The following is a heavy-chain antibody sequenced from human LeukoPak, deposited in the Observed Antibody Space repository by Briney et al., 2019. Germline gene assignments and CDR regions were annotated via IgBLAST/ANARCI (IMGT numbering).Heavy chain of an antibody. J-gene: IGHJ4*02. Sequence: SETLSLTCIVSGGSLSSINYYWSWIRQPPGKRLEWIGYVYDSGSTNYNPSLKSRVTISADTSKNQFSLKLSSVTAADTAVYYCARPNIRYCSGGACSNDGSDYWGQGTLVTVSS. D-gene: IGHD2-15*01. V-gene: IGHV4-61*01. CDR1: GGSLSSINYY. CDR2: VYDSGST. CDR3: ARPNIRYCSGGACSNDGSDY.